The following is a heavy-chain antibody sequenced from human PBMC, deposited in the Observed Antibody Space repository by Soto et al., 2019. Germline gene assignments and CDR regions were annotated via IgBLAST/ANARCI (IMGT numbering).Heavy chain of an antibody. D-gene: IGHD3-16*01. CDR1: GGLFSSYA. V-gene: IGHV1-69*13. CDR2: IIPVFDTP. Sequence: ASVKVSCKDSGGLFSSYAISWVRQAPGQGLEWMGGIIPVFDTPYYAQKFQGRVTITADESTNTAYLELSSLRSDDTAMYYCARGDSPYVWFNEFWGQGSRVTVSS. CDR3: ARGDSPYVWFNEF. J-gene: IGHJ4*02.